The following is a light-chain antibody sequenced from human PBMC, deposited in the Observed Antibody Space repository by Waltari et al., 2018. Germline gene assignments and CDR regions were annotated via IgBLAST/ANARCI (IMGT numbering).Light chain of an antibody. CDR2: DVS. Sequence: QSALTQPASVSGSPGQSITISCTGTNSDVGGYNYVSWYQQHPGKVPKLMIYDVSNRPSGISNRFSGSKTGNTASLTISGLQAEDEADYYCNSYSHSGTHVVFGGGTKLTVL. CDR1: NSDVGGYNY. J-gene: IGLJ2*01. V-gene: IGLV2-14*03. CDR3: NSYSHSGTHVV.